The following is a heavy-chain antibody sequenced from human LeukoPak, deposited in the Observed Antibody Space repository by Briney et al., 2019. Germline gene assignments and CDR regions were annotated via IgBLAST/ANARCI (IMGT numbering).Heavy chain of an antibody. D-gene: IGHD3-22*01. CDR2: ISPRGDDT. CDR3: AKDASYFDSSGYRGLDC. J-gene: IGHJ4*02. CDR1: GFTFSTYG. Sequence: PGGSLRLSCAASGFTFSTYGMSWVRQAPGEGLEWVSAISPRGDDTYYADSVKGRFTISRDNSKDTLYLQLNSLRAEDTAIYYCAKDASYFDSSGYRGLDCWGQGTLVTVSS. V-gene: IGHV3-23*01.